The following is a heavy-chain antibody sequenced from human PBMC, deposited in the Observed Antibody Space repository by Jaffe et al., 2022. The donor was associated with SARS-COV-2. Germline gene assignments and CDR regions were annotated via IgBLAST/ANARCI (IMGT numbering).Heavy chain of an antibody. V-gene: IGHV3-21*01. J-gene: IGHJ4*02. D-gene: IGHD3-10*01. CDR2: ISWGSSSI. CDR1: AFSFSDSC. CDR3: TRASGIGNYFFDY. Sequence: EVHLVESGGGLVRPEGSLRLSCAASAFSFSDSCMNWVRQAPGQGLEWVASISWGSSSIYYADSVKGRFTISRDDAKNSLYLEMNSLRAEDTAVYYCTRASGIGNYFFDYWGQGTLITVSS.